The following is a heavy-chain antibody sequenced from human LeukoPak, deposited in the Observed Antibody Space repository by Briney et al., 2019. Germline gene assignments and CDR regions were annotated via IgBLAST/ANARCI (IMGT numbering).Heavy chain of an antibody. V-gene: IGHV4-4*02. CDR3: ARDRQGYTYVLHYFDY. Sequence: SETLSLTCAVSGGSISSSNWWSWVRQPPGKGLEWIGEIYHSGSTNYNPSLKSRVTISVDKSKNQFSLKLSSVTAADTAVYYCARDRQGYTYVLHYFDYWGQGTLVTVSS. D-gene: IGHD3-16*02. J-gene: IGHJ4*02. CDR1: GGSISSSNW. CDR2: IYHSGST.